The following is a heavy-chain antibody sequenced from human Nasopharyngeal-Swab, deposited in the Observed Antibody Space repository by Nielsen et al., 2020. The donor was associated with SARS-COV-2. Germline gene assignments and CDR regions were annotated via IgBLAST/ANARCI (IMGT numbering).Heavy chain of an antibody. Sequence: GGSLRLSCKGSGYSFTSYWIGWVRQMPGKGLEWMGIIDPGDSDARFSPSFQGQVTISADKSITTAYLQWSSLKASDTAMYYCARPRGYSGSSDAFDIWGQGTMVTVSS. CDR3: ARPRGYSGSSDAFDI. V-gene: IGHV5-51*01. J-gene: IGHJ3*02. CDR2: IDPGDSDA. D-gene: IGHD5-12*01. CDR1: GYSFTSYW.